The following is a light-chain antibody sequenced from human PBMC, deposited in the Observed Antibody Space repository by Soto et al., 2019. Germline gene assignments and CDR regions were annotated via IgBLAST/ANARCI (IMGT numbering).Light chain of an antibody. Sequence: QSVLTHPASVSGSPGQSITITCTGTSSDVGAYNLVSWYQQHPGKAPKAKIYDVNKRPSGVSNRFSGSKSGNTASLTISGLQAEDEADYYCSSYAGDTTVAFGTGTKLTVL. CDR1: SSDVGAYNL. CDR3: SSYAGDTTVA. V-gene: IGLV2-23*02. J-gene: IGLJ1*01. CDR2: DVN.